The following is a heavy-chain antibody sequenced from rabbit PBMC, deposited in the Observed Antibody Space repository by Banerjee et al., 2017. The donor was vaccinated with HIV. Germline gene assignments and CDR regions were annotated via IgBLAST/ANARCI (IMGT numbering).Heavy chain of an antibody. CDR3: ARGYSYGGSFYDYYLGL. V-gene: IGHV1S45*01. J-gene: IGHJ4*01. CDR2: IYAGSSGST. CDR1: GFTLSSYW. Sequence: QEQLEESGGDLVKPEGSLTLTCTASGFTLSSYWMCWVRQAPGKGLEWIACIYAGSSGSTYYATWAKGRFTISKTSSTTVTLQMTSLTAADTATYFCARGYSYGGSFYDYYLGLWGPGTLVTVS. D-gene: IGHD6-1*01.